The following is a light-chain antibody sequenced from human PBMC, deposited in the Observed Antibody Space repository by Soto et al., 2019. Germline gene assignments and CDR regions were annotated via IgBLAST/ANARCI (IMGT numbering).Light chain of an antibody. CDR2: GIS. V-gene: IGKV3D-15*01. CDR1: QSASSN. J-gene: IGKJ2*03. Sequence: IVMTQSPATLSVSPGERATLSCRASQSASSNLAWFQQKPGQAPRLLIYGISPRATGVTARFSGSGSGTEFTFTISSLQAEDFAVYYWLQYNSWYGFGQGTKLDIK. CDR3: LQYNSWYG.